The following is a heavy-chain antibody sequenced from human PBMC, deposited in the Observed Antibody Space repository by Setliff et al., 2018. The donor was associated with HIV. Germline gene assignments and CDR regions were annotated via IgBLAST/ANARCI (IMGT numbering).Heavy chain of an antibody. V-gene: IGHV4-59*08. J-gene: IGHJ4*02. CDR2: MSLTRDT. D-gene: IGHD5-12*01. Sequence: SETLSLTCTVSGASISGSYWVWIRQPPGKGLEWIGYMSLTRDTKYNPSLNSRVTTSIDTSKNQFSLELRSVTAADTAVYYCARHHDSCGYGDYFDDWGRGILVTVSS. CDR1: GASISGSY. CDR3: ARHHDSCGYGDYFDD.